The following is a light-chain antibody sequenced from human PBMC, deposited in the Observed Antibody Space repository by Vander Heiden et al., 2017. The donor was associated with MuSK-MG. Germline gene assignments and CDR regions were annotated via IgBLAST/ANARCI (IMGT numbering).Light chain of an antibody. V-gene: IGLV2-14*01. CDR3: SAYTISSTLM. CDR2: DVT. J-gene: IGLJ3*02. CDR1: SSDVGGSNS. Sequence: QSALTQPASVSASPGQSITISCAGTSSDVGGSNSVSWYQQHPGRAPKLMIYDVTDRPSGVSNRFSGSRSGYTASLTISGLQAEDEADYYCSAYTISSTLMFGGGTKLTVL.